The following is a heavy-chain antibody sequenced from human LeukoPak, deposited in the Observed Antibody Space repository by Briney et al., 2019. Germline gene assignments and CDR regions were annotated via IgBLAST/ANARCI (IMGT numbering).Heavy chain of an antibody. V-gene: IGHV4-59*01. J-gene: IGHJ1*01. CDR3: ARGGAARLHFQN. Sequence: SETLSLTCTVSGGSISSYYWSWIRQPPGKGLEWIGYIYHSGSTNYNPSLQSRVTISVDTSKNQFSLNLNSVTAADTAVYYCARGGAARLHFQNWGQGTLVTVSS. CDR2: IYHSGST. D-gene: IGHD6-6*01. CDR1: GGSISSYY.